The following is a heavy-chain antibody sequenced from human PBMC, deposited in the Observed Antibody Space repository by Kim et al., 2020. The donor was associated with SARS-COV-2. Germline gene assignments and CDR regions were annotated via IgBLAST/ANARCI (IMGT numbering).Heavy chain of an antibody. J-gene: IGHJ4*02. D-gene: IGHD5-12*01. V-gene: IGHV3-9*01. CDR3: AKDMMATISYFDY. CDR2: ISWNSGSI. CDR1: GFTFDDYA. Sequence: GGSLRLSCAASGFTFDDYAMHWVRQAPGKGLEWVSGISWNSGSIGYADSVKGRFTISRDNAKNSLYLQMNSLRAEDTALYYCAKDMMATISYFDYWGQGTLVTVSS.